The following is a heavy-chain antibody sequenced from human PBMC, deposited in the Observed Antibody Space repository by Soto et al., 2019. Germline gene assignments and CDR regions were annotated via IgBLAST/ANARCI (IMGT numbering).Heavy chain of an antibody. D-gene: IGHD5-18*01. V-gene: IGHV3-30-3*01. CDR3: ARQYTAMATYYYYSGMDV. CDR2: ISYDGSNK. Sequence: QVQLVESGGGVVQPGRSLRLSCAASGFTFSSYAMHWVRQAPGKGLEWVAVISYDGSNKYYADSVKGRFTISRDNSKNTLYLQMNSLRAEDTAVYYCARQYTAMATYYYYSGMDVWGQGTTVTVSS. J-gene: IGHJ6*02. CDR1: GFTFSSYA.